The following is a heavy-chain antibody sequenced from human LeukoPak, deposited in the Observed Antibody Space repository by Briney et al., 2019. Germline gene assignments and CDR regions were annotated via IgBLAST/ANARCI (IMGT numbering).Heavy chain of an antibody. V-gene: IGHV1-2*02. CDR1: GYSFTGYF. Sequence: GASVKVSCKTSGYSFTGYFIHWVRQAPGQGVEWLGWINPNSGGTKYAQKFQDRVSMTRDTSIGAAYMELNSLRLDDTAVYYCARGVAAAGSRLDPWGQGTLITVSS. CDR2: INPNSGGT. J-gene: IGHJ5*02. CDR3: ARGVAAAGSRLDP. D-gene: IGHD6-13*01.